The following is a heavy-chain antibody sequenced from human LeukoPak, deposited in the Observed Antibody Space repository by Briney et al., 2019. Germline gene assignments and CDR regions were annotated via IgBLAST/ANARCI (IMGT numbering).Heavy chain of an antibody. Sequence: PSQTLSLTCTVSGGSISSGGYYWSWIRQHPGKGLEWIGYSYYSGSTYYNPSLKSRVTISVDTSKNQFSLKLSSVTAADTAVYYCARGSEGAARPLNYWGQGTLVTVSS. V-gene: IGHV4-31*03. CDR2: SYYSGST. CDR3: ARGSEGAARPLNY. D-gene: IGHD6-6*01. J-gene: IGHJ4*02. CDR1: GGSISSGGYY.